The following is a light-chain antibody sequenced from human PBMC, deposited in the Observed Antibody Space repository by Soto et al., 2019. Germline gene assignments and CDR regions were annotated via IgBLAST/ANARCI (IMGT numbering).Light chain of an antibody. CDR2: AAS. CDR1: QGISSY. CDR3: KHLDSYST. Sequence: DIQLTQSPSFLSASVGDRVTITCRASQGISSYLAWYQQKPGKAPKLLIYAASTLQSGVPSRFSSSGSGTESTITISSLQPEDFATYYCKHLDSYSTFGQGTRLEIK. J-gene: IGKJ5*01. V-gene: IGKV1-9*01.